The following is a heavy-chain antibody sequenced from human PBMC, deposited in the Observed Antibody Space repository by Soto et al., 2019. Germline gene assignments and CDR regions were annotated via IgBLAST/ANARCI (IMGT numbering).Heavy chain of an antibody. V-gene: IGHV1-69*01. CDR2: IVPIFGST. Sequence: QVQLVQSGAEVKKPGSSVKVSCKASEGTFSSYAISWVRQAPGQGLEWMGGIVPIFGSTNYAQRFQGRVTITADGSTSTAYMEVSSLTSEDTAVYYCARDRIAVDGFYYYYGMDVWGQGTTVTVSS. J-gene: IGHJ6*02. CDR3: ARDRIAVDGFYYYYGMDV. D-gene: IGHD6-13*01. CDR1: EGTFSSYA.